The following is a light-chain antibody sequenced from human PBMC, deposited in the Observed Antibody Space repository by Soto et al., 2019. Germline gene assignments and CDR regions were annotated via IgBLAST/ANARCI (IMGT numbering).Light chain of an antibody. J-gene: IGKJ4*01. Sequence: DIVLTQSPATLSLSPGERATLSCRASQSVGSYFAWYQQKPGQAPRLLIYDGSHRATGIPARFSGSGSGADFTLTISRLEPEDFAVYYCQQRSNWPPLTFGGGTKVEIK. CDR3: QQRSNWPPLT. CDR2: DGS. V-gene: IGKV3-11*01. CDR1: QSVGSY.